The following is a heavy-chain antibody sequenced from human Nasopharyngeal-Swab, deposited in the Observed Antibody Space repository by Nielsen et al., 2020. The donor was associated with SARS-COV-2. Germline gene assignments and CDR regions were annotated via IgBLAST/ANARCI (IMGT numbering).Heavy chain of an antibody. CDR1: GGSISSGGYY. V-gene: IGHV4-31*03. Sequence: SETLSLTCTVSGGSISSGGYYWSWIRQHPGKGLEWIGYIYYSGSTYYNPSLKSRVTISVDTSKNQFSLKLSSVTAADTAVYYCARASRTIFGVVTSFDYWGQGTLVTVSS. J-gene: IGHJ4*02. CDR2: IYYSGST. CDR3: ARASRTIFGVVTSFDY. D-gene: IGHD3-3*01.